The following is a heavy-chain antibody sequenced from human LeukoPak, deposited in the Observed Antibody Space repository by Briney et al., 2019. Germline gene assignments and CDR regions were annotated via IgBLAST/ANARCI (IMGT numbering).Heavy chain of an antibody. J-gene: IGHJ5*02. CDR1: GGSISSYY. V-gene: IGHV4-59*01. CDR2: IYYSGST. D-gene: IGHD4-17*01. CDR3: ARVDYGDYADWFDP. Sequence: PSETLSLTCTVSGGSISSYYWSWIRQPPGKGLEWIGYIYYSGSTNYNPSLKSRVTISVDTSKNQFSLKLGSVTAADTAVYYCARVDYGDYADWFDPWGQGTLVTVSS.